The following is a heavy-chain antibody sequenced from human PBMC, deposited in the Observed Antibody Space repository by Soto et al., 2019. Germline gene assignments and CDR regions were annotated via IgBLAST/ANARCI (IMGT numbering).Heavy chain of an antibody. D-gene: IGHD1-26*01. V-gene: IGHV3-23*01. Sequence: EVQLLESGGGLVQPGGSLRLSCAASGFTFSSYSMSWVRQAPGKGLEWVSAISGSGGTTYYAESVKGRFTMSRDTSKNTLYLQINTLSAENTAVYYCAIAFYWRGLADALDTWGQETMITVSS. CDR1: GFTFSSYS. CDR2: ISGSGGTT. CDR3: AIAFYWRGLADALDT. J-gene: IGHJ3*02.